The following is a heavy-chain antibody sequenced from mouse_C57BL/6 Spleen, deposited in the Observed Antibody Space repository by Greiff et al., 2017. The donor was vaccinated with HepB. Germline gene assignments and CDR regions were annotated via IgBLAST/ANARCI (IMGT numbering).Heavy chain of an antibody. V-gene: IGHV8-12*01. CDR2: IYWDDDK. Sequence: QVTLKVCGPGILQSSQTLSLTCSFSGFSLSTSGMGVSWIRQPSGKGLEWLAHIYWDDDKRYNPSLKSRLTISKDTSRNQVFLKITSVDTADTATYYCARSTMAYDGGFAYWGQGTLVTVSA. J-gene: IGHJ3*01. CDR3: ARSTMAYDGGFAY. D-gene: IGHD2-1*01. CDR1: GFSLSTSGMG.